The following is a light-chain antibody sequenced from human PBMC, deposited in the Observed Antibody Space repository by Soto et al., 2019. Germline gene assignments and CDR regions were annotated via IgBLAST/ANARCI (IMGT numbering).Light chain of an antibody. CDR1: SSNIGDGYD. Sequence: QSVLTQPPSLSGALGQRVAISCTGTSSNIGDGYDVHWYQQIAGTAPKLLIFGNTNRPSGVPDRFSGSKSGASASLDITGLQADDEADYYSQSYDNNLGGKVVSGGGTKVPVL. CDR2: GNT. V-gene: IGLV1-40*01. CDR3: QSYDNNLGGKVV. J-gene: IGLJ2*01.